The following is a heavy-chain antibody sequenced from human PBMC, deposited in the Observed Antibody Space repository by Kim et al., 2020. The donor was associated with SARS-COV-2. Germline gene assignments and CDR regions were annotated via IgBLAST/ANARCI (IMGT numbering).Heavy chain of an antibody. D-gene: IGHD3-10*01. J-gene: IGHJ6*02. CDR1: GGSFSGYY. CDR2: INHSGST. Sequence: SETLSLTCAVYGGSFSGYYWSWIRQPPGKGLEWIGEINHSGSTNYNPSLKSRVTISVDTSKNKFSLKLSSVTAADTAVYYCARDRAGSKPRYYYYYGMDVWGQGTTVTVSS. V-gene: IGHV4-34*01. CDR3: ARDRAGSKPRYYYYYGMDV.